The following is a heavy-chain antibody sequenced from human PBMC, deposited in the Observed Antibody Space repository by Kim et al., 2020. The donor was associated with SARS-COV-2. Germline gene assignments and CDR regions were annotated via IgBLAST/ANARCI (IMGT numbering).Heavy chain of an antibody. CDR2: INHSGST. V-gene: IGHV4-34*01. CDR3: ARGPTAYTFFGVKNYMDV. D-gene: IGHD3-3*01. Sequence: SETLSLTCAVYGGSFSGYYWSWIRQPPGKGLEWIGEINHSGSTNYNPSLKSRVTISVDTSKNQFSLKLSSVTAADTAVYYCARGPTAYTFFGVKNYMDV. J-gene: IGHJ6*03. CDR1: GGSFSGYY.